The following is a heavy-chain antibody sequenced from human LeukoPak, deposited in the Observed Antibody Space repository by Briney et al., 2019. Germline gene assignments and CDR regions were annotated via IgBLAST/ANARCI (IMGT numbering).Heavy chain of an antibody. CDR3: ARSFTYYYDSSGYYLIY. D-gene: IGHD3-22*01. CDR1: GGTFSSYA. CDR2: IIPIFGTA. J-gene: IGHJ4*02. Sequence: SVKVSCKASGGTFSSYAISWVRQAPGQGLEWMGGIIPIFGTANYAQKFQGRVTITADEPTSTAYMELSSLRSEDTAVYYCARSFTYYYDSSGYYLIYWGQGTLVTVSS. V-gene: IGHV1-69*01.